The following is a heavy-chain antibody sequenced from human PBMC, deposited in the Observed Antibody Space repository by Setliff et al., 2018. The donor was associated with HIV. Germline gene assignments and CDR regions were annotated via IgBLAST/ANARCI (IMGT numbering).Heavy chain of an antibody. D-gene: IGHD3-3*01. Sequence: PSETLSLTCTVSGGSIRSGDYYWSWIRQPPGKGLAWIGYIYYSGNTNYNPPLKSRVTISVDTSKNQFSLKLSSVTAADTAVYYCARLTIFGVVMATYYMDVWGKGTTVTVSS. CDR3: ARLTIFGVVMATYYMDV. V-gene: IGHV4-61*08. CDR2: IYYSGNT. J-gene: IGHJ6*03. CDR1: GGSIRSGDYY.